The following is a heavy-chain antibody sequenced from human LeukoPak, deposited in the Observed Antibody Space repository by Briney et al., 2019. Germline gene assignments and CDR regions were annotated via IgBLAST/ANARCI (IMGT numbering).Heavy chain of an antibody. V-gene: IGHV3-23*01. Sequence: AVRSLRPSCAASGFTSTRYAMTWVRQATGKGLEWISAISGSVVSTYYAGSMKGGFTIYRDNSKNTLYLQMNSLRAEDTAVYYCAGLGINYFDYWGQGTLVTVSS. CDR1: GFTSTRYA. J-gene: IGHJ4*02. CDR3: AGLGINYFDY. CDR2: ISGSVVST. D-gene: IGHD7-27*01.